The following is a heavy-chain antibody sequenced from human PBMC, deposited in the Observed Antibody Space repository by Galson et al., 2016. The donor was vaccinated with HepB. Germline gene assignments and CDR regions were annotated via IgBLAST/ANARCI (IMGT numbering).Heavy chain of an antibody. CDR1: GLSVTTYG. J-gene: IGHJ4*02. Sequence: SLRLSCAASGLSVTTYGMHWVRQAPGKGLQWVANIEKDGSEKNYVDSVKGRFTISRDNAKNSLYLQMITLRAEDTAVYYCAAGAGWVEDYWGQGTLVIVSS. CDR3: AAGAGWVEDY. D-gene: IGHD5-24*01. CDR2: IEKDGSEK. V-gene: IGHV3-7*03.